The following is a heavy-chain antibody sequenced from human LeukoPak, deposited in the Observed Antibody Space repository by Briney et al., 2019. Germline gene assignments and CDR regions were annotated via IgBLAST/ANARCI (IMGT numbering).Heavy chain of an antibody. CDR1: GYSFTSYW. D-gene: IGHD2-2*01. CDR3: ARLSGMVVPAATNFDY. V-gene: IGHV5-51*01. Sequence: GESLKISCKGSGYSFTSYWIGWVRQMPGKGLEWMGIIYPGDSDTRYSPSFQGQVTISADKSISTAYLQWSSLKASDTAMYYCARLSGMVVPAATNFDYWGQGTLVTVPS. J-gene: IGHJ4*02. CDR2: IYPGDSDT.